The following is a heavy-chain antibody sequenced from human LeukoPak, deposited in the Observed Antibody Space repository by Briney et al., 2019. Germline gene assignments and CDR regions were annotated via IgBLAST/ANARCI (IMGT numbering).Heavy chain of an antibody. CDR2: INSDGSWT. D-gene: IGHD2/OR15-2a*01. V-gene: IGHV3-74*01. CDR1: GNYW. CDR3: VSFYETY. J-gene: IGHJ4*02. Sequence: GGSLRLSCAASGNYWKHWVRQVPGKELVWVSHINSDGSWTSYADSVKGRFTISKDNAKNTVYLQMNSLRAEDTAVSYCVSFYETYWGRGTLVTVSS.